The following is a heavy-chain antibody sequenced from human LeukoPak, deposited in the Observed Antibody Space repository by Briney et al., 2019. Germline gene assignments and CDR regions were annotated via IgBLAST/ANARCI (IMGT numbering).Heavy chain of an antibody. CDR2: MNTNSGNT. Sequence: GASMKVSCKASGYTFTSYDINWVRQATGQGLEWMGWMNTNSGNTGYAQKFQGRVTMTRNTSISTAYMELSSLRSEDTAVYYCARNAQVTRYFDYWGQGTLVAVSS. CDR3: ARNAQVTRYFDY. J-gene: IGHJ4*02. D-gene: IGHD5-18*01. CDR1: GYTFTSYD. V-gene: IGHV1-8*01.